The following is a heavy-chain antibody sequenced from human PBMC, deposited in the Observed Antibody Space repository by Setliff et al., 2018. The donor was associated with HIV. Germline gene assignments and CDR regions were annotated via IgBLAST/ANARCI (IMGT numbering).Heavy chain of an antibody. Sequence: SETLSLTCSVSGGSISNFYWSWIRQPPGKGLEWVWHIYSTGDTNYNPSLKSRVTLSADTSKNQLSLSLTSVTAADTGVYYCARVRLTMIMMVDYFDQWGQGTLVTVSS. CDR1: GGSISNFY. CDR2: IYSTGDT. D-gene: IGHD3-22*01. V-gene: IGHV4-4*07. CDR3: ARVRLTMIMMVDYFDQ. J-gene: IGHJ4*02.